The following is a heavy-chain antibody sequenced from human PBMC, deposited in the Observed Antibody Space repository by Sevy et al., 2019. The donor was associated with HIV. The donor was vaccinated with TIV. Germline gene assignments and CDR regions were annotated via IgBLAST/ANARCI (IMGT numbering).Heavy chain of an antibody. J-gene: IGHJ4*02. V-gene: IGHV1-18*01. CDR1: GYTFTNYG. CDR3: ARAYCSSSSSQEGFDY. D-gene: IGHD2-2*01. Sequence: ASVKVSCKASGYTFTNYGINWVRQAPGQGLEWMGWISAYNGNTKYAQKLQGRVTMTTDTSTSTAYMELRSLRSADTAVYYCARAYCSSSSSQEGFDYWGQGTLVTVSS. CDR2: ISAYNGNT.